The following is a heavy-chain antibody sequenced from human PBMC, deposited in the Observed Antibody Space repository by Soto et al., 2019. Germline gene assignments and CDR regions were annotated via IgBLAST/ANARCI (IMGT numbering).Heavy chain of an antibody. CDR2: ISAYNGNT. CDR3: ARRPHYDSSGYALFDY. D-gene: IGHD3-22*01. V-gene: IGHV1-18*04. J-gene: IGHJ4*02. CDR1: GYTFTSYG. Sequence: GASVKVSCKASGYTFTSYGISWVRQAPGQGLEWMGWISAYNGNTNYAQKLQGRVTMTTDTSTSTAYMELRSLRSDDTAVYYCARRPHYDSSGYALFDYWGQGTLVTVSS.